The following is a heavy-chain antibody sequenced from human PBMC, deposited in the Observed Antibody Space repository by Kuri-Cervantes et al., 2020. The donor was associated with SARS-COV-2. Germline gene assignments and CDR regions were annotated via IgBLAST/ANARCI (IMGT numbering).Heavy chain of an antibody. CDR2: INHSGST. D-gene: IGHD2-2*01. CDR3: ARAPRYSVVVPAGGNWFDP. Sequence: SETLSLTCAVYGGSFSGYYWSWIRQPPGKGLEWIGEINHSGSTNYNPSLKSRVTISVDTSKNQFSLKLSSVTAADTAAYHCARAPRYSVVVPAGGNWFDPWGQGTLVTVSS. V-gene: IGHV4-34*01. J-gene: IGHJ5*02. CDR1: GGSFSGYY.